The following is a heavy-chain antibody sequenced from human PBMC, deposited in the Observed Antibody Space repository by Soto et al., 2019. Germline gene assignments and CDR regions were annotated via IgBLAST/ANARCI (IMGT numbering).Heavy chain of an antibody. CDR2: IWYDGVNK. D-gene: IGHD3-10*01. CDR1: GFIFRSYG. Sequence: QVQLAESGGGVAQPGRSLRLSCAASGFIFRSYGMHWVRQAPGKGLEWVAFIWYDGVNKYYADSVKGRFTISRDNSKNTLYLQMDSLRAEDTAVYYCVREADSGLLWFDNADYWGQGTLVTVSS. CDR3: VREADSGLLWFDNADY. V-gene: IGHV3-33*01. J-gene: IGHJ4*02.